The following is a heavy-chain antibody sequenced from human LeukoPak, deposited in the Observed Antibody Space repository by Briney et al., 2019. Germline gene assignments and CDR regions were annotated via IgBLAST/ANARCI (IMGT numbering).Heavy chain of an antibody. V-gene: IGHV3-9*03. CDR2: ISWNSGSI. CDR1: GFTFDGYA. CDR3: AKDMENFDAFDI. Sequence: PGGSLRLSCAASGFTFDGYAMHWVRQAPGKGLEWVSGISWNSGSIGYADSVKGRFTISRDNAKNSLYLQMNSLRAEDMALYYCAKDMENFDAFDIWGQGTMVTVSS. J-gene: IGHJ3*02. D-gene: IGHD1-7*01.